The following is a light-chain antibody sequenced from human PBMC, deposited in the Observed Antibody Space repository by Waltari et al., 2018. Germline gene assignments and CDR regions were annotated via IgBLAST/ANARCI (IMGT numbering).Light chain of an antibody. Sequence: EVVLRQSPATLSVSPGERATLSCRASQSVSSNLAWYQQKPGQAPRLLMYGASTRATGVPARFSGSGSGTDFTLTITNMQSEDFAVYYCQQYNNWPPITVGQGTRLEIK. V-gene: IGKV3-15*01. CDR1: QSVSSN. J-gene: IGKJ5*01. CDR3: QQYNNWPPIT. CDR2: GAS.